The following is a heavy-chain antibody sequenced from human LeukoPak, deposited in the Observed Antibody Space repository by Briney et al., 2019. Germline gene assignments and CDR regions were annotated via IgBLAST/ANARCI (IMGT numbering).Heavy chain of an antibody. D-gene: IGHD3-22*01. CDR3: ARGDSSGYYYLDY. CDR1: GGSISSSSYY. Sequence: PSETLSLTCTVSGGSISSSSYYWGWIRQPPGKGLEWIGYIYYSGSTNYNPSLKSRVTISVDTSKNQFSLKLSSVTAADTAVYYCARGDSSGYYYLDYWSQGTLVTVSS. V-gene: IGHV4-61*05. J-gene: IGHJ4*02. CDR2: IYYSGST.